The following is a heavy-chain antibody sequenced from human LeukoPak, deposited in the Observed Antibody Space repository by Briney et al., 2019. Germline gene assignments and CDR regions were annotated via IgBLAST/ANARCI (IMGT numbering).Heavy chain of an antibody. Sequence: GGSLRLSCTASGFTFGDYAMSWFRQAPGKGLEWVGFIRSKAYGGTTEYAASVKGRFTISRDDSKSIAYLQMNSLKTEDTAVYYCTRESERSWSLFVPNYFDYCGQGTLVTVSS. J-gene: IGHJ4*02. D-gene: IGHD2-21*01. CDR3: TRESERSWSLFVPNYFDY. CDR2: IRSKAYGGTT. CDR1: GFTFGDYA. V-gene: IGHV3-49*03.